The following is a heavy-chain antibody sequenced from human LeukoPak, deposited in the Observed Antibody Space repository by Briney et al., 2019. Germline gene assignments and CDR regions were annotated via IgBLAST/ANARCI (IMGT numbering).Heavy chain of an antibody. D-gene: IGHD2-2*01. CDR3: ARSYCTSTSCPFDY. V-gene: IGHV5-51*01. Sequence: HGESLKISREGSGYSFTTYWIAWVRQMPGKDLEWMGIIYPGDSDTRYSPSFQGQVTIAADKSISTAYLQWSSPKASDTAMYYCARSYCTSTSCPFDYWGQGTLVTVSS. CDR2: IYPGDSDT. CDR1: GYSFTTYW. J-gene: IGHJ4*02.